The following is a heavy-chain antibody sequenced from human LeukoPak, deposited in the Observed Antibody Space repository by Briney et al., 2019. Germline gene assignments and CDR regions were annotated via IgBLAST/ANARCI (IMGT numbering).Heavy chain of an antibody. D-gene: IGHD3-22*01. V-gene: IGHV1-18*01. CDR1: GYTFTSYG. J-gene: IGHJ4*02. CDR3: AYSSFSPNYFDY. CDR2: ISAYNGNT. Sequence: ASVKVSCKASGYTFTSYGISWVRQAPGQGLEWMGWISAYNGNTNYAQKLQGRVTTTTDTSTSTAYMELRSLRSDDTAVYYCAYSSFSPNYFDYWGQGTLVTVSS.